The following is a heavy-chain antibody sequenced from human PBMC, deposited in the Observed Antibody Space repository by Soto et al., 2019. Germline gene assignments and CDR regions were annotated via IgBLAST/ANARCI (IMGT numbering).Heavy chain of an antibody. J-gene: IGHJ5*02. CDR1: GYTFSRYG. Sequence: ASVKVSCKASGYTFSRYGIMWVRQAPGQGLEWMGWISAYNGNTNSAEKLRGRLTMTTDASTTTAYMELRSLRSDDTAIYYCARDQGFRVVINSNWFDPWGQGTLVTVS. V-gene: IGHV1-18*01. CDR3: ARDQGFRVVINSNWFDP. D-gene: IGHD2-21*01. CDR2: ISAYNGNT.